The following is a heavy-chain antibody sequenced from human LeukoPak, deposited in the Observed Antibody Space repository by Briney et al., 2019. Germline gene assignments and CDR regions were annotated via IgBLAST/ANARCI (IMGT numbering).Heavy chain of an antibody. CDR3: ARVAMIVVLYGGMDV. D-gene: IGHD3-22*01. CDR1: GYTFTSYY. Sequence: ASVKVSCKASGYTFTSYYMHWVRQAPGQGLEWMGIINPSGGSTSYAQKFQGRVTMTRDTSTSTVYMELSSLRSEDTAVYYCARVAMIVVLYGGMDVWAKGPRSPSP. CDR2: INPSGGST. V-gene: IGHV1-46*01. J-gene: IGHJ6*02.